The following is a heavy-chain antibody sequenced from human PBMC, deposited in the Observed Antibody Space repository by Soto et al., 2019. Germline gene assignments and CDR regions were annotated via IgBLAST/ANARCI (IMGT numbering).Heavy chain of an antibody. D-gene: IGHD5-18*01. CDR3: ARGPMIQLWQILGY. CDR1: GFTFSSYG. CDR2: IWYDGSNK. V-gene: IGHV3-33*01. Sequence: QVQLVESGGGVVQPGRSLRLSCAASGFTFSSYGMHWVRQAPGKGLEWVAVIWYDGSNKYYADSVKGRFTISRDNSKNTLYMQMNSLRAEDTAVYYCARGPMIQLWQILGYWGHGTLVTVSS. J-gene: IGHJ4*01.